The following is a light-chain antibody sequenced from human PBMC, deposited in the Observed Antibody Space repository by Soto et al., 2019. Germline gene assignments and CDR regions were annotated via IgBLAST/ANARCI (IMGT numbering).Light chain of an antibody. Sequence: EIVLTQSPGTLSLSPGERATLSCRASQSVSSSYLAWYQQKPGQAPRLLIYGASSRATGIPARFSGSGSGTDFTLTISRLEPEDLAVYYCQPYGSSPLTFGGGTKVQIK. CDR3: QPYGSSPLT. J-gene: IGKJ4*01. V-gene: IGKV3-20*01. CDR2: GAS. CDR1: QSVSSSY.